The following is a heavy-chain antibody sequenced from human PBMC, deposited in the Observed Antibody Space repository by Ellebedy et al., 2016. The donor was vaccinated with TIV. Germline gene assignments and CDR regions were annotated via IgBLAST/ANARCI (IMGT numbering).Heavy chain of an antibody. CDR3: TRDLMIRGVMYWFDS. V-gene: IGHV1-2*02. D-gene: IGHD3-10*01. J-gene: IGHJ5*01. CDR1: GYTFTAYY. Sequence: ASVKVSXKASGYTFTAYYMHWVRQAPGQGLEWMGWISPNSGVTNYAQKFQGRVTMTRDMSISTAYMALSRLRSDDTAVYYCTRDLMIRGVMYWFDSWGQGTLVTVSS. CDR2: ISPNSGVT.